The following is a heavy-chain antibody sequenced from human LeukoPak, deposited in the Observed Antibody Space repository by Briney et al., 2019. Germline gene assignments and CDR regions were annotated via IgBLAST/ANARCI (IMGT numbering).Heavy chain of an antibody. V-gene: IGHV3-23*01. CDR1: GFTFSSYT. D-gene: IGHD2-2*03. CDR2: ISTGGGNT. J-gene: IGHJ4*02. CDR3: AKDGGLWISAHWGDS. Sequence: GGSLRLSCAASGFTFSSYTMSWVRQAPGKGLKWVSTISTGGGNTYYADSVQGRFTVSRDDSKNTLYLQMNSLRAEDTAVYYCAKDGGLWISAHWGDSWGRGTLVTVSS.